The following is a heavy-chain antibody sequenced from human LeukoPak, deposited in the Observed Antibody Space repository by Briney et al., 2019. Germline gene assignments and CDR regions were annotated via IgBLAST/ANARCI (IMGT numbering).Heavy chain of an antibody. CDR3: ARDPGYSSFDY. CDR2: INRDGSVK. J-gene: IGHJ4*02. V-gene: IGHV3-7*01. CDR1: GFTFSNYW. Sequence: GGSLRLSCAVSGFTFSNYWVTWVRETPGKGLEFVANINRDGSVKNYVDSVKGRFTISRDNAKNSLYLQMSSLRVDDTAIYYCARDPGYSSFDYWGQGTLVTVSS. D-gene: IGHD5-12*01.